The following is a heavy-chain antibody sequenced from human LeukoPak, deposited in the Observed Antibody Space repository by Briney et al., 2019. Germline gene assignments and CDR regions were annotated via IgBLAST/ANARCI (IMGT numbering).Heavy chain of an antibody. CDR3: AREVDDSSSTIYFDY. CDR2: ISYDGSNK. Sequence: PGGSVRLSCAASGFTFSSYAMHWIRQAPGKGLEWVAVISYDGSNKYYADSVKGRFTISRDNSKNTLYLQMNSLRAEDTAVYYCAREVDDSSSTIYFDYWGQGTLVTVSS. V-gene: IGHV3-30-3*01. CDR1: GFTFSSYA. D-gene: IGHD6-13*01. J-gene: IGHJ4*02.